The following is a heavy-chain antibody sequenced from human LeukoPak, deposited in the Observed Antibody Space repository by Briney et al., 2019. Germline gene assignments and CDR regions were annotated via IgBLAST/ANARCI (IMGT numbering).Heavy chain of an antibody. Sequence: ASVKVSCKASGYTFSSYGLSWVRQAPGQGLEWMGWISAHNGNTNYAQRFQGRLTMTTDTPTSTAYMELRSLTSGDTAVYYCARDRGPSYCSSTTCRTLDWWGQGTLVTVSS. V-gene: IGHV1-18*01. J-gene: IGHJ4*02. D-gene: IGHD2-2*01. CDR2: ISAHNGNT. CDR1: GYTFSSYG. CDR3: ARDRGPSYCSSTTCRTLDW.